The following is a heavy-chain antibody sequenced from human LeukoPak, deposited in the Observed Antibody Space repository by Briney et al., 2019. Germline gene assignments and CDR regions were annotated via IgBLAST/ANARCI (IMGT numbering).Heavy chain of an antibody. J-gene: IGHJ4*02. CDR3: ATSYDHGWLIGS. CDR2: IHYSGTI. V-gene: IGHV4-59*01. Sequence: SETLSLTCTVSGGSITNDYWNWIRQSSGKQLEWIGSIHYSGTINYSPSLKSRITISLDTSKDQFSLKLSSVTAADTAMYYCATSYDHGWLIGSWGQGTLVTVSS. D-gene: IGHD3-16*01. CDR1: GGSITNDY.